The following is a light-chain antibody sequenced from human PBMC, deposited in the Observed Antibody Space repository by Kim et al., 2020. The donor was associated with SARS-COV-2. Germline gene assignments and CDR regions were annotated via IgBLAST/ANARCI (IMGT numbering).Light chain of an antibody. J-gene: IGLJ2*01. Sequence: SSELTQDPAVSVALGQTVRITCQGDSLRTYYPSWYRQKPGQAPVLVIYAKNNRPSGIPDRFSGSSSGNTASLTITGAQAEDEGDFYCNSRDSSGNHLVFGGGTQLTAL. V-gene: IGLV3-19*01. CDR1: SLRTYY. CDR3: NSRDSSGNHLV. CDR2: AKN.